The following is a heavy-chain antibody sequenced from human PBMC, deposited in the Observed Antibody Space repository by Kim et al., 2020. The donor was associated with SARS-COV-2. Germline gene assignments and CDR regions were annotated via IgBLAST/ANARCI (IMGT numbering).Heavy chain of an antibody. V-gene: IGHV3-23*01. D-gene: IGHD3-10*01. CDR3: AKMRCYYYGSKNYCLDAFEI. CDR1: GFTFMSYA. J-gene: IGHJ3*02. Sequence: GGSLRLSCAASGFTFMSYAMSWVRQAPGKGLEWVSSISGSGDTTYYADSVKGRFTISRDNSKKTLDLQMNSLRAEDTAVYYCAKMRCYYYGSKNYCLDAFEIWGQGTMVTVSS. CDR2: ISGSGDTT.